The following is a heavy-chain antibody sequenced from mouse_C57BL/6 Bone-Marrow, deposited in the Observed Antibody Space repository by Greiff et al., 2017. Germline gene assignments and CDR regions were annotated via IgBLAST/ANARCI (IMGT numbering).Heavy chain of an antibody. D-gene: IGHD4-1*01. J-gene: IGHJ4*01. CDR3: ARSWDEKGYAMDY. V-gene: IGHV1-39*01. CDR1: GYSFTDYN. Sequence: VQLKESGPELVKPGASVKISCKASGYSFTDYNMNWVKQSNGKSLEWIGVINPNYGTTSYNQKFKGKATLTVDQSSSTAYMQLNSLTSEDSAVYYWARSWDEKGYAMDYWGQGTSVTVSS. CDR2: INPNYGTT.